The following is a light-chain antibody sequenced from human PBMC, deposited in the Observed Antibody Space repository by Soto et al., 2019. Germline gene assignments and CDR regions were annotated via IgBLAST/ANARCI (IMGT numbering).Light chain of an antibody. V-gene: IGKV1-39*01. CDR2: AAS. CDR3: QQTDTFPRT. CDR1: QSISSY. J-gene: IGKJ1*01. Sequence: EIQMTQSPSTLSASVGDRVTITCRASQSISSYLNWYQHKPGKAPKLLIYAASSLQTGVPSRFSGSRSGTDFALTISSLQREDFATYYCQQTDTFPRTFGQGTKVDIK.